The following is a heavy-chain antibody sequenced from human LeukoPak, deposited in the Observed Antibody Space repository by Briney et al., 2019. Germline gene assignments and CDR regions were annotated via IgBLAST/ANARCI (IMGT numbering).Heavy chain of an antibody. Sequence: SETLSLTCAVYGGSFSGSYWSWIRQPPGKGLEWNGYVYDNGDTNYHPSFTGRVSISVDVSKNQFSLKLASVLAADTADYFCARLSDYDVDTSHYMDVWGKGTTVTVSS. V-gene: IGHV4-59*01. CDR3: ARLSDYDVDTSHYMDV. J-gene: IGHJ6*03. CDR1: GGSFSGSY. D-gene: IGHD3-22*01. CDR2: VYDNGDT.